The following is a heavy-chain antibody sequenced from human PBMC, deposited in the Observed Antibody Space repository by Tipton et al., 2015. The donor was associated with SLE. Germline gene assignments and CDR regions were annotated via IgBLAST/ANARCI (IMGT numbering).Heavy chain of an antibody. CDR2: IIPIFGTA. J-gene: IGHJ3*02. CDR3: AYPTGYSSSWYSNAFDI. CDR1: GGTFSSYA. V-gene: IGHV1-69*01. D-gene: IGHD6-13*01. Sequence: QVQLVQSGAEVKKPGSSVKVSCKASGGTFSSYAISWVRQAPGQGLEWMGGIIPIFGTANYAQKFQGRVTITTDESTSTAYMELSSLRSEDTAVYYCAYPTGYSSSWYSNAFDIWGQGTMVTVSS.